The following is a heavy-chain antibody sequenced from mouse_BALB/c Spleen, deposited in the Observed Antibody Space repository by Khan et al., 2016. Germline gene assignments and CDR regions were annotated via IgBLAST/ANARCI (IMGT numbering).Heavy chain of an antibody. CDR1: GFDFSRYW. J-gene: IGHJ4*01. D-gene: IGHD2-1*01. Sequence: EVKLLESGGGLVQPGGSLKLSCAASGFDFSRYWMSWVRQAPGKGLERIGEINPDSSTINYTPSLKDKFIISRDNAKNTLYLQMSKVRSEDTALYYCARPGDYYGNYYAMDYWGQGTSVTVSS. CDR3: ARPGDYYGNYYAMDY. CDR2: INPDSSTI. V-gene: IGHV4-1*02.